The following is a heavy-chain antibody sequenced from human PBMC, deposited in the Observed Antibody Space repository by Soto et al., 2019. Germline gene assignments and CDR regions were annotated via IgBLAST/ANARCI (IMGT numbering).Heavy chain of an antibody. CDR3: ARGGSAAEPSQMDNWFDP. Sequence: QVQLVQSGAEVKKPGSSVKVSCKASGGTFSSYAISWVRQAPGQGLEWMGGIIPIFGTAHYAQKFQGRVTITADKSTSTAHMELSSLRSEDTAVYYCARGGSAAEPSQMDNWFDPWGQGTLVTVSS. J-gene: IGHJ5*02. CDR1: GGTFSSYA. D-gene: IGHD1-26*01. V-gene: IGHV1-69*06. CDR2: IIPIFGTA.